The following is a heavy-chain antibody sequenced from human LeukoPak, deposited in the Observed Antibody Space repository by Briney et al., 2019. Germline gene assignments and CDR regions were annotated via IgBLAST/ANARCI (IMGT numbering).Heavy chain of an antibody. CDR1: GFSFHYYA. D-gene: IGHD3-10*01. CDR3: ARPIDNGSGSYFFPY. J-gene: IGHJ4*02. CDR2: ISYDGANE. Sequence: GGSLRLSCAASGFSFHYYAMHWVRQAPGKGLEWVAVISYDGANEYYAYSVKGRFTISRDNSKNTLYMEMSSLRPEDTAVYYCARPIDNGSGSYFFPYWGQGTLVTVSS. V-gene: IGHV3-30-3*01.